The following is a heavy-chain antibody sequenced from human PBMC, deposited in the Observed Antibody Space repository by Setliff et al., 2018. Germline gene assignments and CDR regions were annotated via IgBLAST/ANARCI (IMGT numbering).Heavy chain of an antibody. CDR1: GDSISSYF. V-gene: IGHV4-4*07. D-gene: IGHD3-22*01. CDR2: FYISGTT. Sequence: PSETLSLTCSVSGDSISSYFWTWIRQPAGKGLEWIGRFYISGTTTYNPSLKSRVTMSADTSKNQFSPKLSSVTAADTAVYYCARGSFPYDNSGFDYWGQGTLVTVSS. J-gene: IGHJ4*02. CDR3: ARGSFPYDNSGFDY.